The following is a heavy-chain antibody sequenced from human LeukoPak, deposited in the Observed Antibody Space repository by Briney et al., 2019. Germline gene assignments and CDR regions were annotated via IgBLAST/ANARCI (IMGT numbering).Heavy chain of an antibody. CDR2: ISSTTSTI. D-gene: IGHD3-10*01. CDR1: GFTFSDYY. CDR3: ARLFNFYGSGTYYPFDS. V-gene: IGHV3-11*01. Sequence: GGSLRLSCAASGFTFSDYYMSWIRQAPGKGLEWVSCISSTTSTIYYADSVKGRFTISRDNAKNSLYLQMNTLRAEDTALYYCARLFNFYGSGTYYPFDSWGQGALVTVSS. J-gene: IGHJ4*02.